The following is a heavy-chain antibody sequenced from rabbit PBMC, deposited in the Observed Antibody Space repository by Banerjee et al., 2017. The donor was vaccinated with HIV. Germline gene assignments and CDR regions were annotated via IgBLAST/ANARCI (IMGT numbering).Heavy chain of an antibody. V-gene: IGHV1S45*01. Sequence: QEQLVEYGGDLVKPEGSLTLTCTASGFTFSSNHWICWVRQAPGKGLEWIACIYGGSGGTTYYATWVNGRFTFSKTSSTTVTLQMTSLTAADTATYFCARDLTGVTGSNFNLWGPGPLVTAS. CDR3: ARDLTGVTGSNFNL. CDR2: IYGGSGGTT. J-gene: IGHJ4*01. CDR1: GFTFSSNHW. D-gene: IGHD3-1*01.